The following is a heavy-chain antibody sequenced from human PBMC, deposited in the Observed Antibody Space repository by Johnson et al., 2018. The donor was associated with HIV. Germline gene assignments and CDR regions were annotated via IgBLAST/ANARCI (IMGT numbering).Heavy chain of an antibody. D-gene: IGHD3-3*01. J-gene: IGHJ3*02. Sequence: QVQLVESGGGEVQPGGSLRLSCAASGFTFSSYGMHWVRQAPGKGLEWVAVISYDGSNKYYADSVKGRFTISRDNSKKTLYLQMKSLRAEDTAVYYCSRENYNFWSGYWGAFDIWGHGTVVTVSS. CDR3: SRENYNFWSGYWGAFDI. V-gene: IGHV3-30*19. CDR1: GFTFSSYG. CDR2: ISYDGSNK.